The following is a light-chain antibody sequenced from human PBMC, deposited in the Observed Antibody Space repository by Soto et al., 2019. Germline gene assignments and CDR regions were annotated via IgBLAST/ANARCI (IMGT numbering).Light chain of an antibody. V-gene: IGLV1-40*01. J-gene: IGLJ2*01. CDR2: GNS. CDR1: SSNIGAGYD. Sequence: QSVLTQPPSVSGAPGQRVTISCTGSSSNIGAGYDVHWYQQLPGTAPKLLIYGNSNRPSGVPDRFSGSKSGTSASLAITGLHAEDEADYYCHSYDISLSGQGVFGGGTKLTVL. CDR3: HSYDISLSGQGV.